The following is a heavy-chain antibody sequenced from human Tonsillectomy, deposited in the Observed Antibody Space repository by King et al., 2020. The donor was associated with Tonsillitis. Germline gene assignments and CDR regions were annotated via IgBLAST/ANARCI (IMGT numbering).Heavy chain of an antibody. V-gene: IGHV3-21*01. Sequence: VQLVESGGGLVKPGGSLRLSCAASGFTFSSYTMNWVRQAPGKGLEWVSSISRSSSYIYYADSGKGRFTISRDNAKNSLYLQMNSLRAEDTAVYYCARGYYYDSSGYGYWGQGTLVTVSS. J-gene: IGHJ4*02. CDR3: ARGYYYDSSGYGY. D-gene: IGHD3-22*01. CDR1: GFTFSSYT. CDR2: ISRSSSYI.